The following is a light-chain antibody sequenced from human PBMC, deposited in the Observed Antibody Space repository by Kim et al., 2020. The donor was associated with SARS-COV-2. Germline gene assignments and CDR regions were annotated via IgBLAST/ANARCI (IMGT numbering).Light chain of an antibody. J-gene: IGLJ2*01. V-gene: IGLV2-8*01. CDR1: ISDIGIYNY. CDR2: EVT. Sequence: GQSVTISCTGSISDIGIYNYVSWYQHHPGKAPKLMIYEVTKRPSGVPDRFSASKSGNTASLTVSALQADDEADYYCSSYAGSNNVLFGGGTQLTVL. CDR3: SSYAGSNNVL.